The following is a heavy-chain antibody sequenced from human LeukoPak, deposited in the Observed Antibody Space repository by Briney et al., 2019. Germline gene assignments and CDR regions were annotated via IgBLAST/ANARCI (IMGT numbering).Heavy chain of an antibody. Sequence: SETLSLTCTVSGGSISSHTYYWGWIRQPPGKGLEWIGSIYYRGSTIYNPSLKSRVTLSVDKSKNQFSLKLSSVTAADTAVYYCARGSRDGYNWVNFDYWGQGTLVTVSS. CDR3: ARGSRDGYNWVNFDY. J-gene: IGHJ4*02. V-gene: IGHV4-39*07. CDR2: IYYRGST. D-gene: IGHD5-24*01. CDR1: GGSISSHTYY.